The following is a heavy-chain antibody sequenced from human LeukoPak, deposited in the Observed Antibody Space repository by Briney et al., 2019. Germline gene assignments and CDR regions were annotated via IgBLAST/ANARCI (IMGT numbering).Heavy chain of an antibody. V-gene: IGHV4-34*01. Sequence: SETLSLTCAVYGGSFSGYYWSWIRQPPEKGLEWIGEITRSGNTNYNPSLKSRVTLSLDTSKNQFSLRLSSVTAADTAIYYCARLDQLIQDYWYFDLWGRGTLVTVSS. D-gene: IGHD2-2*01. CDR1: GGSFSGYY. CDR3: ARLDQLIQDYWYFDL. J-gene: IGHJ2*01. CDR2: ITRSGNT.